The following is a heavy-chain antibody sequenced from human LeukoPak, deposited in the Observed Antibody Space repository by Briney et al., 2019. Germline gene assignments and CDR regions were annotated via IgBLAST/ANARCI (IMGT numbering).Heavy chain of an antibody. CDR1: GFIFSNHG. V-gene: IGHV3-23*01. CDR3: AKEGGYGELSSYFDY. D-gene: IGHD3-16*02. J-gene: IGHJ4*02. CDR2: ITGDAGRT. Sequence: GGSLRLSCAASGFIFSNHGMNWVRQAPGKGLEWVSGITGDAGRTYYADSVKGRFTISRDNSKNTLYLRMNSLRAEDTAVYYCAKEGGYGELSSYFDYWGQGTLVTVSS.